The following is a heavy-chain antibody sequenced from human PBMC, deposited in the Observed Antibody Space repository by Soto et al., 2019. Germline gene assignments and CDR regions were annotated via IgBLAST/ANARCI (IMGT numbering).Heavy chain of an antibody. J-gene: IGHJ4*02. CDR1: GFTLNNYW. CDR3: ARLRNGANQAFDC. Sequence: EVELVESGGDLVQPGGSLRLSCVGSGFTLNNYWMSWVRQAPGKGLEWVAKIREGGSEGYYVDSVKGRFTISRDNAKNSLFLQMNSLRVEDTAEYYCARLRNGANQAFDCWGQGTLVTVSS. D-gene: IGHD4-17*01. V-gene: IGHV3-7*03. CDR2: IREGGSEG.